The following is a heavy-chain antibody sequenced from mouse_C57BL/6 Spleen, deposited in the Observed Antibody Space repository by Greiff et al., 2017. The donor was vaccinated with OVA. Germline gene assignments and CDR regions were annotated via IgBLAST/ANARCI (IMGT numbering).Heavy chain of an antibody. D-gene: IGHD2-2*01. Sequence: EVKVVESGEGLVKPGGSLKLSCAASGFTFSSYAMSWVRQTPEKRLEWVAYISSGGDYIYYADTVKGRFTISRDNARNTLYLQMSSLKSEDTAMYYCTREYGYVYAMDYWGQGTSVTVSS. CDR1: GFTFSSYA. J-gene: IGHJ4*01. V-gene: IGHV5-9-1*02. CDR3: TREYGYVYAMDY. CDR2: ISSGGDYI.